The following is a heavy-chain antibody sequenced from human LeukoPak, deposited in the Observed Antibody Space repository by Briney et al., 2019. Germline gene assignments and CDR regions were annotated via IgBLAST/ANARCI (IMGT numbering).Heavy chain of an antibody. CDR1: GYTSTSYG. J-gene: IGHJ5*02. Sequence: GASVKVSCKASGYTSTSYGISWVRQAPGQGLDWMEWISSYNGNTIYAQKLQGRVTMTTDTSTSTAYMELRSLRSDDTAVYYCARCPDSILLWPTAKTGSNWFDPWGQGTLVTVSS. CDR2: ISSYNGNT. CDR3: ARCPDSILLWPTAKTGSNWFDP. V-gene: IGHV1-18*01. D-gene: IGHD2-21*01.